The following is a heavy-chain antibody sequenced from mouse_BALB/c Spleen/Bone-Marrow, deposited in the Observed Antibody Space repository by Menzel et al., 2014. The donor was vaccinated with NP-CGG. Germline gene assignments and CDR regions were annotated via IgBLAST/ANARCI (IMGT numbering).Heavy chain of an antibody. CDR3: ARYDGSYYYAMDY. CDR2: ISYSGST. V-gene: IGHV3-8*02. D-gene: IGHD2-3*01. Sequence: VQLQQSGPSLVKPSQTLSLTCSVTGDSITSGYWNWIRKFPGNKLEYMGYISYSGSTYYNPSLKSRISITRDTSKNLYYLQLNSVTTGDTATYYCARYDGSYYYAMDYWGQGTSVTVSS. J-gene: IGHJ4*01. CDR1: GDSITSGY.